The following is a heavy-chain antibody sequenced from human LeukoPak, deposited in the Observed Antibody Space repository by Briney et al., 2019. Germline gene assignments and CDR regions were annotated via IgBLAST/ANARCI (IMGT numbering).Heavy chain of an antibody. V-gene: IGHV3-23*01. CDR3: AKDVLRWAFDY. CDR2: FGGTGDI. CDR1: GFTFSTTA. D-gene: IGHD3-16*01. Sequence: PGGFLRLSCAASGFTFSTTAMAWVRQAPGKGLELVSGFGGTGDIHYADSVRGRFTISRDNSKGILYLQMDSLRAEDTAVYYCAKDVLRWAFDYWGQGTLVTVSS. J-gene: IGHJ4*02.